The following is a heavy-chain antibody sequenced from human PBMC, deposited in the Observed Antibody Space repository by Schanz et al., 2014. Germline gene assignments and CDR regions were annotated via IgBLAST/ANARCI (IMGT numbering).Heavy chain of an antibody. D-gene: IGHD6-13*01. J-gene: IGHJ4*02. CDR2: IYQSGTT. Sequence: QVQLQESGPGLVKPSENLSLTCTVSDGSISSSSYYWGWIRQPPGKGLEWIGSIYQSGTTYYSPSPKSGHTIAGDISKTKYPVNRSSVTAADTAVYYCARPGGSSWSFAYWGLGRLVIVSS. V-gene: IGHV4-39*01. CDR3: ARPGGSSWSFAY. CDR1: DGSISSSSYY.